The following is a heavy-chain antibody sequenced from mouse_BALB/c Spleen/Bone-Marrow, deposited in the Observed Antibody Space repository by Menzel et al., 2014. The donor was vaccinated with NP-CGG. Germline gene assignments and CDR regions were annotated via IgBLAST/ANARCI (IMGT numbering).Heavy chain of an antibody. V-gene: IGHV1-59*01. CDR3: ARGGNDFSLDY. J-gene: IGHJ4*01. CDR1: GYTFTHNW. CDR2: IDTSVSYT. Sequence: AQLQQSGAELGMRGSPGKTSCKVSGYTFTHNWLYWVKQRPGQGLEWIGAIDTSVSYTNYNQKTMGKASLTVDTTSSTAYIQVSSLTSDDSAVYYCARGGNDFSLDYWDERTSVTISS. D-gene: IGHD2-4*01.